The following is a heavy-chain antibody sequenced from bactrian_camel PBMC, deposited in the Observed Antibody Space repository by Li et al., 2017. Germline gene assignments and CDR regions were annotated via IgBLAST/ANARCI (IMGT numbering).Heavy chain of an antibody. D-gene: IGHD2*01. J-gene: IGHJ6*01. CDR1: RDTWRRFP. V-gene: IGHV3S40*01. CDR2: IFSGGPYT. Sequence: DVQLVESGGGSVQAGGSLKLSCLVPRDTWRRFPNLCLAWFRQTPGQEREGVAAIFSGGPYTYYADWVKGRFTISLDNAKNTVYLQMGSPRPEDSAMYYCAASVGKTFCSAAFFLSGLRPVFGSWGQGTQVTVS. CDR3: AASVGKTFCSAAFFLSGLRPVFGS.